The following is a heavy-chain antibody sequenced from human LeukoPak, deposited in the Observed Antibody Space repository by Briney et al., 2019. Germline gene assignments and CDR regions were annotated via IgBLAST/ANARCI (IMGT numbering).Heavy chain of an antibody. CDR1: GDIVSSNNAA. D-gene: IGHD3-22*01. V-gene: IGHV6-1*01. Sequence: SQTLSLTCAISGDIVSSNNAAWHWIRQSPSRGLEWLGRTYYRSNLYNDYEVSMKSRITINPDTSKNQFSRQLNSVTPEDTAVYYCARESLNLNYYDSSGYYYDFYYFDYWGQGTLVTVSS. J-gene: IGHJ4*02. CDR2: TYYRSNLYN. CDR3: ARESLNLNYYDSSGYYYDFYYFDY.